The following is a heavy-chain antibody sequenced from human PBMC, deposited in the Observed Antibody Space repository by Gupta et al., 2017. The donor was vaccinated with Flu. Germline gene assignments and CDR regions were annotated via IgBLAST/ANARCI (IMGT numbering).Heavy chain of an antibody. CDR2: IGSDGTRV. V-gene: IGHV3-74*01. D-gene: IGHD6-13*01. Sequence: RLSCAASGFTFSGYWMFWVRQVPGKGLAWVSRIGSDGTRVAYADSVKGRFTISRDNAKNTLYLQVNSLRAEDTAVYFCEREMAPSRAFDYLG. J-gene: IGHJ4*01. CDR3: EREMAPSRAFDY. CDR1: GFTFSGYW.